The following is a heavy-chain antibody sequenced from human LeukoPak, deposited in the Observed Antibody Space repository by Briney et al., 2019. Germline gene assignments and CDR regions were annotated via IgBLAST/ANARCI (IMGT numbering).Heavy chain of an antibody. CDR1: GYTLTDYY. V-gene: IGHV1-2*02. D-gene: IGHD3-22*01. Sequence: ASVKVSCKASGYTLTDYYIHWVRQAPGQGLEWMGWTNPTSGDTNYARRFQGRVTMTRDTSTSTAYMELSGLRSDDTAIYYCARGVVYYRLDFWGQGALVAVSS. CDR2: TNPTSGDT. J-gene: IGHJ4*02. CDR3: ARGVVYYRLDF.